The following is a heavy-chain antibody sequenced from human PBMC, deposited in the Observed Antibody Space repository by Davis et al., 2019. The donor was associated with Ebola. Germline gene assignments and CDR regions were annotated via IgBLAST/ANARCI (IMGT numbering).Heavy chain of an antibody. J-gene: IGHJ6*03. CDR2: INPNSGGT. CDR1: GYTFTGYY. CDR3: ARDRLSYYDFWSGPFPTYYYMDV. Sequence: ASVKVSCKASGYTFTGYYMHWVRQAPGQGLEWMGWINPNSGGTNYAQKFQGRVTMTRDTSISTAYMELSSLRSEDTAVYYCARDRLSYYDFWSGPFPTYYYMDVWGEGTAVTVSS. D-gene: IGHD3-3*01. V-gene: IGHV1-2*02.